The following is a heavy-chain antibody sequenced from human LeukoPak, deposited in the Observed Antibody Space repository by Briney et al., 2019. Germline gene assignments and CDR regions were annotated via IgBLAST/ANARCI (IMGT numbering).Heavy chain of an antibody. J-gene: IGHJ4*02. V-gene: IGHV3-20*04. Sequence: PGGSLRLSCAASGFTFSSYGMSWVRQAPGKGLEWVSGISWNGDSTDYADSVKGRFTISRDNAKNSLYLQMNSLRAEDTSVYYCARRSRGIGRDFDYWGQGTLVTVSS. CDR1: GFTFSSYG. CDR3: ARRSRGIGRDFDY. D-gene: IGHD3-16*02. CDR2: ISWNGDST.